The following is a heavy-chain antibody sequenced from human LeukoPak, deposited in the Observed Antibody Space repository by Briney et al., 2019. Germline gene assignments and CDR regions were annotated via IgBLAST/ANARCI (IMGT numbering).Heavy chain of an antibody. CDR3: ARLRGGVQLWGD. J-gene: IGHJ4*01. Sequence: SETLSLTCTVSSGSFSSSSYFCGWIRQSPGMGLEWIATINYSGTTYYNPSLKSRVTTSVDTSRNQFSLELTSVTAPDTAVYYCARLRGGVQLWGDWGQGALVTVSS. V-gene: IGHV4-39*01. CDR2: INYSGTT. CDR1: SGSFSSSSYF. D-gene: IGHD3-10*01.